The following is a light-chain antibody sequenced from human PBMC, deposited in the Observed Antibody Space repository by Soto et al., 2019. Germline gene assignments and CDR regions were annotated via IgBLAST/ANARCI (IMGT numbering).Light chain of an antibody. J-gene: IGKJ1*01. CDR3: QQYNQWPGT. CDR2: GAS. CDR1: QRLSSN. Sequence: EIVMTQSPATLSVSPGERATLSCRASQRLSSNLAWYQQKPGQSPRLLIYGASSRATGVPVRFSGSGSGVAFTLTISGLQSEDFAVYHCQQYNQWPGTFGQGTKVDI. V-gene: IGKV3-15*01.